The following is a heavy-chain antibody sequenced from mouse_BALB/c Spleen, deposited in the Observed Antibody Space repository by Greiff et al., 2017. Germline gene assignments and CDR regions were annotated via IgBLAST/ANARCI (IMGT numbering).Heavy chain of an antibody. J-gene: IGHJ3*01. V-gene: IGHV5-17*02. Sequence: EVKLVESGGGLVQPGGSRKLSCAASGFTFSSFGMHWVRQAPEKGLEWVAYISSGSSTIYYADTVKGRFTISRDNPKNTLFLQMTSLRSEDTAMYYCARYSSGRGAWFAYWGQGTLVTVSA. D-gene: IGHD3-1*01. CDR2: ISSGSSTI. CDR1: GFTFSSFG. CDR3: ARYSSGRGAWFAY.